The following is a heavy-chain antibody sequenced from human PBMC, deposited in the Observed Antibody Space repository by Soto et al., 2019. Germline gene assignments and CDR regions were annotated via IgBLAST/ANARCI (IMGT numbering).Heavy chain of an antibody. D-gene: IGHD3-10*01. V-gene: IGHV3-9*01. Sequence: PGGSLRLSCAASGFSFDVYAMHWVRQAPGKGLEWVTGISWNSGTIGYADSVKGRFTISRDNAKNSLYLQMNSLRAEDTALYYCARDVWSRASGPPDSWGQGTLVTASS. CDR2: ISWNSGTI. CDR3: ARDVWSRASGPPDS. CDR1: GFSFDVYA. J-gene: IGHJ4*02.